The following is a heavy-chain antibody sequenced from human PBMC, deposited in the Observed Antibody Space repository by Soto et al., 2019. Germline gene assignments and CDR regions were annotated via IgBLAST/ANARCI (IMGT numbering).Heavy chain of an antibody. Sequence: EVQLVESGGGLVQPGRSLRPSCAASGFTFTSYEFNWVRQAPGKGLEWISYIDTSGSNIYYAGSVRGRFTVSRDNAKNALYLQMNSLRAEDTAIYYCAREEINCGGDCFAFWGQGALVTVSS. CDR3: AREEINCGGDCFAF. CDR2: IDTSGSNI. V-gene: IGHV3-48*03. D-gene: IGHD2-21*01. J-gene: IGHJ4*02. CDR1: GFTFTSYE.